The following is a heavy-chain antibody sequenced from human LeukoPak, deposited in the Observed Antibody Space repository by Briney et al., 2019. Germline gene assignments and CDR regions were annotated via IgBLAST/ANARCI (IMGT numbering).Heavy chain of an antibody. CDR3: AAHSSLRY. V-gene: IGHV3-48*03. J-gene: IGHJ4*02. CDR2: ISSRGSTI. CDR1: GFAFSTYE. Sequence: PGGPLRLSCAASGFAFSTYEMNWVRQAPGKGLEWVSYISSRGSTIHYTDSVKGRFTISRDNAKNSLYLQMNSLRAEDTALYYCAAHSSLRYWGQGILVTVSS. D-gene: IGHD5/OR15-5a*01.